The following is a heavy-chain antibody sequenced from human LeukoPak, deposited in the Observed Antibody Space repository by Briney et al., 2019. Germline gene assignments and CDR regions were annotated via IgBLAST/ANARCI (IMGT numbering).Heavy chain of an antibody. J-gene: IGHJ4*02. CDR1: GFTFNSYE. D-gene: IGHD2-2*01. Sequence: GGSLRLSCAASGFTFNSYEMNWVRQAPGKGLERVSYISSSGSTMYYADSVRGRLTISRENAKNLLYLEVNSLRAEDTAVYYCARRYCSSTSCTLDYWGQGTLVIVSS. CDR3: ARRYCSSTSCTLDY. V-gene: IGHV3-48*03. CDR2: ISSSGSTM.